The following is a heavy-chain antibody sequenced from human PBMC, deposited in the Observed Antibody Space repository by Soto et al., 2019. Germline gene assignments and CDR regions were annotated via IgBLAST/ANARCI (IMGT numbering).Heavy chain of an antibody. D-gene: IGHD2-15*01. V-gene: IGHV4-31*03. CDR2: IYYSGST. Sequence: QVQLQESGPGLVKPSQTLSLTCTVSGGSISSGGYYWSWIRQHPGKGLEWIGYIYYSGSTYYNPSLNRRVTISVDTSKHQFSLKLSSVTAADTAVYYCAREADCSGGSCSAENYYYYGMDVWGQGTTVTVSS. CDR1: GGSISSGGYY. J-gene: IGHJ6*02. CDR3: AREADCSGGSCSAENYYYYGMDV.